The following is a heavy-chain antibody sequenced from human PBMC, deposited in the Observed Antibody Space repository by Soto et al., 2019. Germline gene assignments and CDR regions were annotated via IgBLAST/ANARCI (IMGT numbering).Heavy chain of an antibody. CDR3: AHRVLRTVFGVVTTTAIYFDF. Sequence: ESGPTQVKPRQTLTLTCTFSGFSLTTSGVGVGWIRQSPGKAPEWLALIYWDDDKRYSPSLKSRLTITKDTSKNQVVRTMADLDPADTATYYCAHRVLRTVFGVVTTTAIYFDFWGQGTPVAVSS. J-gene: IGHJ4*02. D-gene: IGHD3-3*01. V-gene: IGHV2-5*02. CDR2: IYWDDDK. CDR1: GFSLTTSGVG.